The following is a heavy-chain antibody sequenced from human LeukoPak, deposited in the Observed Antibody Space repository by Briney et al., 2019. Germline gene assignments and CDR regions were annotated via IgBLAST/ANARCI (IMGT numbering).Heavy chain of an antibody. CDR1: GFTFSSYG. V-gene: IGHV3-33*01. CDR2: IWYDGSNK. D-gene: IGHD6-13*01. CDR3: ARGRSRIAAAGTGVFDY. J-gene: IGHJ4*02. Sequence: GGSLRLSCAAPGFTFSSYGMHWVRQAPGKGLEWVAVIWYDGSNKYYADSVKGRFTISRDNSKNTLYLQMNSLRAEDTAVYYCARGRSRIAAAGTGVFDYWGQGTLVTVSS.